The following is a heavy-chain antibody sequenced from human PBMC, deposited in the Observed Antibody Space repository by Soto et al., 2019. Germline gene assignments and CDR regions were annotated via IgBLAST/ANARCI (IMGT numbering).Heavy chain of an antibody. V-gene: IGHV1-18*04. CDR1: GYTFTNYG. J-gene: IGHJ4*02. CDR2: ISDDDGKT. Sequence: ASVKVSCKTSGYTFTNYGISWVRQAPGQGLEWMGWISDDDGKTNYAQKFQGRVTVTTDASTSTAYMELRSLRFDDTAVYYCARGEPTDFWGQGTLVTVSS. D-gene: IGHD1-1*01. CDR3: ARGEPTDF.